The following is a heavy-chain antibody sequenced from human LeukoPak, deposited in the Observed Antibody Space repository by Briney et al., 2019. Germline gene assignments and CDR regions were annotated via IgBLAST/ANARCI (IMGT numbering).Heavy chain of an antibody. CDR2: IILILGIA. J-gene: IGHJ6*02. V-gene: IGHV1-69*04. D-gene: IGHD5-18*01. Sequence: PVTASSKAPGGTFTSDAFTWGPRAPGQGLEGLGGIILILGIANCEKKFQGRVTITADKSTSTAYMELSSLRSEDTAVYYCARLGDGTAMVTRWCLMRPGGHYYYYYYGMDVWGQGTTVTVSS. CDR1: GGTFTSDA. CDR3: ARLGDGTAMVTRWCLMRPGGHYYYYYYGMDV.